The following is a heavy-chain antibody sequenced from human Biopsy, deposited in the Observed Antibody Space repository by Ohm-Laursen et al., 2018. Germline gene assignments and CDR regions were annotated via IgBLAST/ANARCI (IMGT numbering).Heavy chain of an antibody. CDR3: AQTRNDYGGFYFDY. D-gene: IGHD4/OR15-4a*01. CDR1: GDSIRSSTYY. Sequence: SDTLSLTWSVSGDSIRSSTYYWGWIRQPPGKGLEWIGTIRNTYFRTSLKSRVTMSVDTSKNQFSLKLSSVTAADTGVYYCAQTRNDYGGFYFDYWGRGTLVTVSS. V-gene: IGHV4-39*01. CDR2: IRNT. J-gene: IGHJ4*02.